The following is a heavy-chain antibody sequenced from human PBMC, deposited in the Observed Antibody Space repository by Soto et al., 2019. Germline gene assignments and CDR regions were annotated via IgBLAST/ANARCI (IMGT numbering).Heavy chain of an antibody. V-gene: IGHV3-7*01. CDR1: GFTFSSYW. Sequence: EVQLVESGGGLVQPGGSLRLSCAASGFTFSSYWMSWVRQAPGKGLEWVANIKQDGSEKYYVDSVKGRFTISRDNAKNSLYLQMNSLRAEDTAVYYCARVRCSGGSCYFSDYFDYLGQGTLVTVSS. J-gene: IGHJ4*02. D-gene: IGHD2-15*01. CDR2: IKQDGSEK. CDR3: ARVRCSGGSCYFSDYFDY.